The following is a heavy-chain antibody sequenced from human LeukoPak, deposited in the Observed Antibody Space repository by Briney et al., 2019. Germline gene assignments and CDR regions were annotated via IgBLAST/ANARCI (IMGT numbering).Heavy chain of an antibody. J-gene: IGHJ4*02. CDR2: ITSNSGYI. V-gene: IGHV3-21*01. Sequence: GGSLRLSCAASGFTFSSYTMHWVRQAPGKGLEWVSSITSNSGYISYADSVEGRFTISRDNAENSLYLQMNSLRAEDTAVYFCTRDRHYFGSGTYPLFAFWGQGTLVTVSS. D-gene: IGHD3-10*01. CDR1: GFTFSSYT. CDR3: TRDRHYFGSGTYPLFAF.